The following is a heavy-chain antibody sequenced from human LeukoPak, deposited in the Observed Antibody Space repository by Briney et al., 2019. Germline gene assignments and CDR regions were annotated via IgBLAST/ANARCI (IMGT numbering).Heavy chain of an antibody. D-gene: IGHD3-10*01. Sequence: SETLSLTCAVYGGSFSGYYWSWIGQPPGKGLEWIGEINHSGSTNYNPSLKSRVTISVDTSKIQFSLKLSSVTAADTAVYYCARGGSGVYYYYGMDVWDQGTTVTVSS. CDR3: ARGGSGVYYYYGMDV. CDR2: INHSGST. V-gene: IGHV4-34*01. CDR1: GGSFSGYY. J-gene: IGHJ6*02.